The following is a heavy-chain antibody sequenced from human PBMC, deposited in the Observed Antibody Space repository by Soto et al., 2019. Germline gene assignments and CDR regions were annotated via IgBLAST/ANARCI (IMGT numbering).Heavy chain of an antibody. Sequence: QVQLQESGPGLVKPSQTLSLTCTVSGGSISSGGYYWSWIRQHPGKGLEWIGYIYYSGSTYYNPSLKRRVTISVDTSKNQFSLKLSSVTAADTAVYYCARGVTMARGVIHTPYFDYWGQGTLVTVSS. J-gene: IGHJ4*02. CDR3: ARGVTMARGVIHTPYFDY. CDR1: GGSISSGGYY. CDR2: IYYSGST. D-gene: IGHD3-10*01. V-gene: IGHV4-31*03.